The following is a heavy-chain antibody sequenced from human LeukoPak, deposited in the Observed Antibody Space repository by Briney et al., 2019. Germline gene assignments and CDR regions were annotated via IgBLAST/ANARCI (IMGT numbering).Heavy chain of an antibody. Sequence: PGRSLRLSCAASGSSFSSYGMHWVRQAPGKGLEGVASLWYDGTNKYYADSVKGRFTISRDNSKNTLYLQMNSLRAEDTAVYYCARARNNYDSSGYSALDYWGQGTLVTVSS. D-gene: IGHD3-22*01. J-gene: IGHJ4*02. V-gene: IGHV3-33*01. CDR1: GSSFSSYG. CDR3: ARARNNYDSSGYSALDY. CDR2: LWYDGTNK.